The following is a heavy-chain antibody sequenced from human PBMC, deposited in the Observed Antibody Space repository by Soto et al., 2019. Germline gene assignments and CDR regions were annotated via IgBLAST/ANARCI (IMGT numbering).Heavy chain of an antibody. D-gene: IGHD3-3*01. V-gene: IGHV1-24*01. CDR2: FDPEDGET. J-gene: IGHJ4*02. CDR3: ARGPDVLRFLEWLPHVDY. CDR1: GYTLTELS. Sequence: GASVKVSCKVSGYTLTELSMHWVRQAPGKGLEWMGGFDPEDGETIYAQKFQGRVTMTEDTSTDTAYMELSSLRSEDTAVYYCARGPDVLRFLEWLPHVDYWGQGTLVTVSS.